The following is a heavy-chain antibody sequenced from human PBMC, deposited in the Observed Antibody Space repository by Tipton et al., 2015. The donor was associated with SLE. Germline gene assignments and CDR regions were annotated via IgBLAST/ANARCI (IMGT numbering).Heavy chain of an antibody. D-gene: IGHD3/OR15-3a*01. CDR3: ARAPGLDRDYYYFYYMDV. V-gene: IGHV4-39*07. Sequence: TLSLTCTLFGGSVSSRAYSWGWIRQPPGKGLEWIGSIYYSGSTYYNPSLKSRVTISVDTSKNQFSLKLSSVTAADTAVYYCARAPGLDRDYYYFYYMDVWGKGTTVTVSS. CDR2: IYYSGST. CDR1: GGSVSSRAYS. J-gene: IGHJ6*03.